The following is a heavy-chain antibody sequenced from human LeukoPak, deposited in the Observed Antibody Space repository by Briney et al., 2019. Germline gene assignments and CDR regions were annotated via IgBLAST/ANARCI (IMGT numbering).Heavy chain of an antibody. V-gene: IGHV4-39*01. D-gene: IGHD5-18*01. J-gene: IGHJ4*02. CDR2: IYYSGST. CDR1: GGSISSSSYD. CDR3: ARQARSWIQLYSYFDY. Sequence: SETLSLTCTVSGGSISSSSYDWGWIRQPPGKGLEWIGSIYYSGSTYYNPSLKSRVTISVDTSKIQFSLKLSSVTAADTAVYYWARQARSWIQLYSYFDYGGRGPWAQSPQ.